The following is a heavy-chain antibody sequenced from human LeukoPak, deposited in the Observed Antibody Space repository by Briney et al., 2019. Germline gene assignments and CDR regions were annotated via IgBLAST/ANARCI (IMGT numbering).Heavy chain of an antibody. V-gene: IGHV3-23*01. CDR3: AKSGDILTGYSDFDY. D-gene: IGHD3-9*01. J-gene: IGHJ4*02. CDR2: ISGSGGST. CDR1: GFTFSSYA. Sequence: GGSLRLSCAASGFTFSSYAMSWVRQAPGKGLEWVSAISGSGGSTYYADSVKGRFTISRDNSKNTLYLQMNSLRAEDTAVYYCAKSGDILTGYSDFDYWGQGTLVTVSS.